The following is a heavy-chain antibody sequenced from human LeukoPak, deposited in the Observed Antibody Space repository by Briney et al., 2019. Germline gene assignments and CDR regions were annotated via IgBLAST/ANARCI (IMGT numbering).Heavy chain of an antibody. CDR3: ARFSGSYFDY. Sequence: PGGSLRLSCAASGFTFNNYAIHWVRQAPGKGLEWVANIKQDGSEKYYVDSVKGRFTISRDNAKNSLYLQMNSLRAEDMAVYYCARFSGSYFDYWGQGTLVTVSS. CDR1: GFTFNNYA. CDR2: IKQDGSEK. J-gene: IGHJ4*02. V-gene: IGHV3-7*01. D-gene: IGHD1-26*01.